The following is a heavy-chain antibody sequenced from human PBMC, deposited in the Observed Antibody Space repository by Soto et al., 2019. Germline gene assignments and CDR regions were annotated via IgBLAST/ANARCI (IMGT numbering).Heavy chain of an antibody. CDR3: ARAGYDSSASDFDY. CDR2: IYSGGST. V-gene: IGHV3-53*01. D-gene: IGHD3-22*01. J-gene: IGHJ4*02. CDR1: GFTVSSNY. Sequence: GGSLRLSCAASGFTVSSNYMSWVRQAPGKGLEWVSVIYSGGSTYYADSVKGRFTISRDNSKNTLYLQMNSLRAEDTAVYYCARAGYDSSASDFDYWGQGTLVTVSS.